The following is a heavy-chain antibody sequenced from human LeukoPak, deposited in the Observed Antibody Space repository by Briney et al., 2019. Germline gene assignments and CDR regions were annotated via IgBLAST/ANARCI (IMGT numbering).Heavy chain of an antibody. CDR2: IIPTLGMT. D-gene: IGHD4-23*01. CDR1: GGTFITYA. V-gene: IGHV1-69*04. CDR3: ARDEETIRWVY. J-gene: IGHJ4*02. Sequence: ASVKVSCKASGGTFITYAISWVRQAPGQGLEWMGRIIPTLGMTNYAQKFEGRVTITADKSTSTAYMDLSSLRSEDTAVYYCARDEETIRWVYWGQGTLVTVSS.